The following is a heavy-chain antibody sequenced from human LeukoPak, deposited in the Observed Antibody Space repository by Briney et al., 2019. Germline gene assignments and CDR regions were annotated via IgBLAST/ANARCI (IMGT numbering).Heavy chain of an antibody. CDR2: IIPIVGTA. D-gene: IGHD2-15*01. CDR1: GGTFSSYA. J-gene: IGHJ5*02. Sequence: GASVKVSCTASGGTFSSYAISWVRQAPGQGLGWMGGIIPIVGTANYAQKFQGRVTITTDESTSTAYMELSSLRSEDTAVYYCARSGYCSGGSCQAGFDPWGQGTLVTASS. V-gene: IGHV1-69*05. CDR3: ARSGYCSGGSCQAGFDP.